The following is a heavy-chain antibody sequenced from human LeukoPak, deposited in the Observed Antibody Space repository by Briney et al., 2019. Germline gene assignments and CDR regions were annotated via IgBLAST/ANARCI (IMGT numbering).Heavy chain of an antibody. CDR3: ARAARLAYCGGDCYAFDI. Sequence: PGGSLRLSCAASGFTFSSYWMSWVRQAPGKGLEWVANIKQDGSEKYYVDSVKGRFTISRDNAKNSLYLQMNSLRAEDTAVYYCARAARLAYCGGDCYAFDIWGQGTMVTVSS. CDR2: IKQDGSEK. J-gene: IGHJ3*02. D-gene: IGHD2-21*02. CDR1: GFTFSSYW. V-gene: IGHV3-7*01.